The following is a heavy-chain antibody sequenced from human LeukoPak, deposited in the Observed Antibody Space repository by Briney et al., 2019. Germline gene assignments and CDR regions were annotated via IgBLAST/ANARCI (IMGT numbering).Heavy chain of an antibody. Sequence: PSETLSLTCTVSGGSISSSSYYWGWIRQPPGKGLEWIGSIYYSGSTYYNPSLKSRVTISVDTSKNQFSLKLSSVTAADTAVYYCASQENSIVGATDLDYWGQGTLVTVSS. J-gene: IGHJ4*02. CDR1: GGSISSSSYY. D-gene: IGHD1-26*01. CDR2: IYYSGST. CDR3: ASQENSIVGATDLDY. V-gene: IGHV4-39*01.